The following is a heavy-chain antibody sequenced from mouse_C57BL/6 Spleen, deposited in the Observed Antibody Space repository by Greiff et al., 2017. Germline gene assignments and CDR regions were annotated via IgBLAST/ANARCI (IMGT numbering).Heavy chain of an antibody. CDR1: GYSITSGYD. V-gene: IGHV3-1*01. Sequence: EVQRVESGPGMVKPSQSLSLTCTVTGYSITSGYDWHWIRHFPGNKLEWMGYISYSGSTNYNPSLKSRISITHDTSKNHFFLKLNSVTTEDTATYYCARGGRGDFDYWGQGTTLTVSS. CDR3: ARGGRGDFDY. D-gene: IGHD3-3*01. CDR2: ISYSGST. J-gene: IGHJ2*01.